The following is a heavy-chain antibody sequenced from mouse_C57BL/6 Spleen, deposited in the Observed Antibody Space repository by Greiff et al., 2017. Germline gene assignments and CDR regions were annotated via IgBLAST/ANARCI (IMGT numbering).Heavy chain of an antibody. CDR3: TRYYYGSSYDYFDY. V-gene: IGHV1-15*01. CDR2: IDPETGGT. D-gene: IGHD1-1*01. Sequence: VKLMESGAELVRPGASVTLSCKASGYTFTDYEMHWVKQTPVHGLEWIGAIDPETGGTAYNQKFKGKAILTADKSSSTAYMELRSLTSEDSAVYYCTRYYYGSSYDYFDYWGQGTTLTVSS. J-gene: IGHJ2*01. CDR1: GYTFTDYE.